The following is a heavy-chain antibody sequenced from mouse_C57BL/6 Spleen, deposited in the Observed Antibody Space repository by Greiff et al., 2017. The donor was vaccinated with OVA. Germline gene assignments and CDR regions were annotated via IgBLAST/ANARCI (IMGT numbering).Heavy chain of an antibody. Sequence: VKLQQPGAELVKPGASVKLSCKASGYTFTSYWMQWVKQRPGQGLEWIGEIDPSDSYTNYNQKFTGKATLTVDTSSSTAYMQLSSLTSEDSAVYYCARRGLRPDYWGQGTTLTVSS. J-gene: IGHJ2*01. V-gene: IGHV1-50*01. CDR3: ARRGLRPDY. CDR1: GYTFTSYW. D-gene: IGHD2-4*01. CDR2: IDPSDSYT.